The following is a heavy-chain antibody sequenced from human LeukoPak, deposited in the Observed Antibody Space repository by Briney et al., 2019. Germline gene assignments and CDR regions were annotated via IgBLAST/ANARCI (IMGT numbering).Heavy chain of an antibody. V-gene: IGHV1-18*01. CDR3: ARDRVVRPKTSIDY. CDR1: VCTFTRYG. CDR2: ISAYNGNT. D-gene: IGHD3-10*01. J-gene: IGHJ4*02. Sequence: ASVKVSRKASVCTFTRYGISWVRQAPGQGLEWMGWISAYNGNTNYAQKLQGRVTMTTDTSTSTAYIELRSLRSDDTAVYYCARDRVVRPKTSIDYGGQGTLVIVSS.